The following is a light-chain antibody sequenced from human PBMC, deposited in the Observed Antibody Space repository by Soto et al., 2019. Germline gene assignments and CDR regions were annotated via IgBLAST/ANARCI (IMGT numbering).Light chain of an antibody. V-gene: IGKV3-11*01. CDR2: DAS. CDR3: QQRSNWPPYT. CDR1: QRVSSY. Sequence: EIVLTQSPATLSLSPGERATLSCRASQRVSSYLACYQQKPGQAPRLLIYDASNRATGIPARFSGSGSGTDFTLTISSLEPEDFAVYYCQQRSNWPPYTFGQGTKLEIK. J-gene: IGKJ2*01.